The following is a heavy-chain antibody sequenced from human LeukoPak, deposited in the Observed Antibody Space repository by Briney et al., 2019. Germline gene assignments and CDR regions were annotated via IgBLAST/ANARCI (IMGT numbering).Heavy chain of an antibody. J-gene: IGHJ4*02. CDR2: ISFDGSIT. CDR1: GFSFGYYG. D-gene: IGHD6-19*01. V-gene: IGHV3-30*18. Sequence: GGSLRLSCAASGFSFGYYGMHWVRQAPGKGLEWVSFISFDGSITYNADSVKGRLTISRDNSKNTVYLQMNRLRAEDTAVYFCAKDSSSRGWYFEHWGQGTLVTVSS. CDR3: AKDSSSRGWYFEH.